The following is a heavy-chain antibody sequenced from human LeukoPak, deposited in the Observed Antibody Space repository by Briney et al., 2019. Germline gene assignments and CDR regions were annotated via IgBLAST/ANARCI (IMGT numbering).Heavy chain of an antibody. D-gene: IGHD6-19*01. CDR3: ATIEGAAGTD. CDR2: IYPKSGDT. J-gene: IGHJ4*02. V-gene: IGHV1-2*02. Sequence: GASVKVSCTASGYTFTDYYIHWVRQAPGQGLEWMGYIYPKSGDTKYAQKFQGRVTMTRDTSITTAYMELTRLTSDDTAVYSCATIEGAAGTDWGQGTLVTVSS. CDR1: GYTFTDYY.